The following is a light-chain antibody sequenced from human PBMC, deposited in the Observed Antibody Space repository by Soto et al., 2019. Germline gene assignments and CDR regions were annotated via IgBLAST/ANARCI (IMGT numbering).Light chain of an antibody. CDR3: QQYGRSPPIT. Sequence: EIVLTQSPGTLSLSPGERATLSCRASQSVTSNYLAWFQQKPGQAPRLLIHGASIRATGITDRFSGSGSGTAFTLTISRLEPEDFAVYYCQQYGRSPPITFGQGTRLEIK. J-gene: IGKJ5*01. CDR2: GAS. CDR1: QSVTSNY. V-gene: IGKV3-20*01.